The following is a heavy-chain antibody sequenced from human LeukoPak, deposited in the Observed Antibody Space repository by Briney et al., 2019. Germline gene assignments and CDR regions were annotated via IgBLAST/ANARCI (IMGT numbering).Heavy chain of an antibody. Sequence: PGGSLRLSCAAFGFTVSSNYMSWVRQAPGKGLEWVSVFGGGGTYYGDSVRGRFTISRDNSKNTLYLQMNSLRAEDTAVYYCARDWSWGQGTLVTVSS. V-gene: IGHV3-53*01. D-gene: IGHD3-3*01. CDR1: GFTVSSNY. J-gene: IGHJ4*02. CDR3: ARDWS. CDR2: FGGGGT.